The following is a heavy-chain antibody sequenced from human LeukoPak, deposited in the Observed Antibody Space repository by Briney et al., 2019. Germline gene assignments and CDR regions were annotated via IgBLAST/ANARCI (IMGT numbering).Heavy chain of an antibody. CDR2: INEDETGK. D-gene: IGHD3-16*01. J-gene: IGHJ5*02. Sequence: GGSLRLSCTGSGFSVSNFWMAWVRQAPGKGLEWVANINEDETGKHYVDSVKGRFTISRDNAKNSLFLQMNSVRVEDTAVYYCATDAFSYPNTWGQGTQVTVSS. CDR3: ATDAFSYPNT. V-gene: IGHV3-7*01. CDR1: GFSVSNFW.